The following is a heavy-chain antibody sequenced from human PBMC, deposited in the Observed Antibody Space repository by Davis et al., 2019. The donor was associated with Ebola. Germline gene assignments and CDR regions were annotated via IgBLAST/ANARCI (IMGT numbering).Heavy chain of an antibody. CDR1: VIPFSSYA. CDR2: ISGSGGST. Sequence: GESLKISCTDSVIPFSSYAMTWVRQAPGKGLEWVSAISGSGGSTYYADSVKGRFTISRDNSKNTLYLQMNSLHQGPIGLPPGTLLQEHLWG. CDR3: TLLQEHL. V-gene: IGHV3-23*01. J-gene: IGHJ6*01.